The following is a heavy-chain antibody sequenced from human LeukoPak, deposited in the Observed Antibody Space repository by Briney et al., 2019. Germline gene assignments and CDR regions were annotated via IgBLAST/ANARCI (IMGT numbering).Heavy chain of an antibody. CDR3: EKDGEITFGGVMIGYFDY. Sequence: GGSLRLSCAASGFTSSIYGMHWVRQAPGKGLEWVAFIRYDGSNKYYADSVKGRFTISRDNSKNTLYLQMNSLRAEDTAVYYCEKDGEITFGGVMIGYFDYWGQGTLVTVSS. V-gene: IGHV3-30*02. D-gene: IGHD3-16*01. CDR2: IRYDGSNK. J-gene: IGHJ4*02. CDR1: GFTSSIYG.